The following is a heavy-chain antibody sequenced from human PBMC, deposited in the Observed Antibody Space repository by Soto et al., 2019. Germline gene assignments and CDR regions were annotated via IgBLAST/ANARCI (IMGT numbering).Heavy chain of an antibody. D-gene: IGHD6-19*01. V-gene: IGHV1-69*02. CDR3: ARVQAGQWLGRWFDP. J-gene: IGHJ5*02. Sequence: QVQLVQSGAEVKKPGSSVKVSCKASGGTFSSYTISWVRQAPGQGLEWMGRIIPILGIANYAQKFQGRVTITADKSTSTAYMELSSLRSEDTAVYYCARVQAGQWLGRWFDPWGQGTLVTVSS. CDR2: IIPILGIA. CDR1: GGTFSSYT.